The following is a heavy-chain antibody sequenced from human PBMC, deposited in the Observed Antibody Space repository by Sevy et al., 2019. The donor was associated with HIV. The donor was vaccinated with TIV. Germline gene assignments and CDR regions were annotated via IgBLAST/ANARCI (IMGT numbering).Heavy chain of an antibody. V-gene: IGHV3-7*01. Sequence: GGSLRLSCAASGFIFSRYWMTWVRQAPGKGLEWVANIKQDGSEKYYVDSVKGRFTISRDNARNSLYLQMNSLRAEDTAVYYCARDMAYGSGSIVYDYLGQGTLVTVSS. CDR1: GFIFSRYW. J-gene: IGHJ4*02. D-gene: IGHD3-10*01. CDR3: ARDMAYGSGSIVYDY. CDR2: IKQDGSEK.